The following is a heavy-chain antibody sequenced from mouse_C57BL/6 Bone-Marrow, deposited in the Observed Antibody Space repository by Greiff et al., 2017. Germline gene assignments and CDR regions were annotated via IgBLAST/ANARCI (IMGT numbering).Heavy chain of an antibody. Sequence: QVQLKQSGAELARPGASVKLSCKASGYTFTSYGISWVKQRTGQGLEWIGEIYPRSGNTYYNEKFKGKATLTADKSSSTAYMELRSLTSEDSAVYFGARERELLLRMDYWGQGTTLTVSS. V-gene: IGHV1-81*01. J-gene: IGHJ2*01. CDR1: GYTFTSYG. CDR3: ARERELLLRMDY. D-gene: IGHD1-1*01. CDR2: IYPRSGNT.